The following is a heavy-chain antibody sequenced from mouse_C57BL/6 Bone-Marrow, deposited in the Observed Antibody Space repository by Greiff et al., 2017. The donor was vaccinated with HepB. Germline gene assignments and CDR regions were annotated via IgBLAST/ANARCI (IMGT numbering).Heavy chain of an antibody. CDR2: IYPGSGST. J-gene: IGHJ4*01. V-gene: IGHV1-55*01. CDR3: ARESITTVVEEYYAMDY. Sequence: VQLQQPGAELVKPGASVKMSCKASGYTFTSYWITWVKQRPGQGLEWIGDIYPGSGSTNYNEKFKSKATLTVDTSSSTAYMQLSSLTSEDSAVYYCARESITTVVEEYYAMDYWGQGTSVTVSS. D-gene: IGHD1-1*01. CDR1: GYTFTSYW.